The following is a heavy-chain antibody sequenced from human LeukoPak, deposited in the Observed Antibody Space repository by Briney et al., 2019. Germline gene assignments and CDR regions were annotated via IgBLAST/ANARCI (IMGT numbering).Heavy chain of an antibody. D-gene: IGHD3-22*01. V-gene: IGHV4-38-2*02. CDR1: GYSISSGYY. CDR3: ARVYYDSSGYLDY. CDR2: IYHSGST. Sequence: SETLSLTCTVSGYSISSGYYWGWIRQPPGKGLEWIGSIYHSGSTDYNPSLKSRVTISVDTSKNQFSLKLSSVTAADTAVYYCARVYYDSSGYLDYWGQGTLVTVSS. J-gene: IGHJ4*02.